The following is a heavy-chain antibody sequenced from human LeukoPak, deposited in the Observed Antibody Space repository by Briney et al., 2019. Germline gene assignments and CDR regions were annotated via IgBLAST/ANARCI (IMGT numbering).Heavy chain of an antibody. CDR3: ARVDIVSGGFDY. D-gene: IGHD2-15*01. Sequence: PSETLSLTCVVSGGSISSYYWSWIRQPPGKGLEWIGYIYYSGSTNYNPSLKSRVTISVDTSKNQFSLKLSSVTAADTAVYYCARVDIVSGGFDYWGQGTLVTVSS. V-gene: IGHV4-59*01. J-gene: IGHJ4*02. CDR1: GGSISSYY. CDR2: IYYSGST.